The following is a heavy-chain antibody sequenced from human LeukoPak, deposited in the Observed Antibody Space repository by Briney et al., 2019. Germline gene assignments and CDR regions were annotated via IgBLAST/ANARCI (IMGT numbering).Heavy chain of an antibody. CDR2: IYHSGST. Sequence: SETLSLTCAVSGGSISSGGYSWSWIRRPPGKGLEWIGYIYHSGSTYYNPSLKSRVTISVDRSKNQFSLKLSSVTAADTAVYYCARALTMVRGVIRFDPWGQGTLVTVSS. D-gene: IGHD3-10*01. CDR1: GGSISSGGYS. J-gene: IGHJ5*02. V-gene: IGHV4-30-2*01. CDR3: ARALTMVRGVIRFDP.